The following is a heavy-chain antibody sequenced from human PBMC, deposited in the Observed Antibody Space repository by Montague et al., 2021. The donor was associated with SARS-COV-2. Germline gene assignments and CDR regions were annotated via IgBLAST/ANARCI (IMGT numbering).Heavy chain of an antibody. V-gene: IGHV4-61*02. CDR2: IYSSGST. CDR1: GDSIRSGSYY. Sequence: TLSLTCTVSGDSIRSGSYYWSWIRQPAGKGLEWIGRIYSSGSTNYNPSLKSRVTISVDTSKNQFSLKVSSVTATDTAVYYCARDYGGYTYNDSLDVWGQGTTVTVSS. J-gene: IGHJ3*01. D-gene: IGHD4-17*01. CDR3: ARDYGGYTYNDSLDV.